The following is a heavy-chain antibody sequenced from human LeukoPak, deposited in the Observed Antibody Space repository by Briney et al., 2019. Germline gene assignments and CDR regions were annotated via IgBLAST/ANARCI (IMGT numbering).Heavy chain of an antibody. Sequence: SDTLSLTCTVSGGSISSGYYWGWIRPPPGKGLEWIGSIYHSGSTYYNPSLKSRVTISVDTSKNQFSLKLSSVTAADTAVYYCAREGGAKYCSGGSCYSSPGDYWGQGTLVTVSS. V-gene: IGHV4-38-2*02. J-gene: IGHJ4*02. CDR1: GGSISSGYY. CDR2: IYHSGST. CDR3: AREGGAKYCSGGSCYSSPGDY. D-gene: IGHD2-15*01.